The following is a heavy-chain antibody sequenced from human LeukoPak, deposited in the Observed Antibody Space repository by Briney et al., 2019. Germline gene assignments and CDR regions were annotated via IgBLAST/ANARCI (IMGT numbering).Heavy chain of an antibody. CDR3: ARTYYDFWSGIYYFDY. V-gene: IGHV1-8*03. Sequence: ASVKVSCKASGYTFTSYGISWVRQAPGQGLEWMGWMNPNSGNTGYAQKFQGRVTITRNTSISTAYMELSSLRSEDTAVYYCARTYYDFWSGIYYFDYWGQGTLVTVSS. CDR2: MNPNSGNT. CDR1: GYTFTSYG. D-gene: IGHD3-3*01. J-gene: IGHJ4*02.